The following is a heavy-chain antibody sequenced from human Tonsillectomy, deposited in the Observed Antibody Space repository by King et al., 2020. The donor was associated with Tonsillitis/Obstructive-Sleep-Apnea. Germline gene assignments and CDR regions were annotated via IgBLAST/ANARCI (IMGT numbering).Heavy chain of an antibody. CDR2: MSGSVVFT. Sequence: VQLVESGGGFVQPGGSLRLSCAASGFPFSSGAMSWVCQAPGRGLEWFCAMSGSVVFTYYADSVKGRFTISRDNSKNTLYLQMNSLRAEDTAVYYCAKSWQQWLVGIDYWGQGTLVTVSS. D-gene: IGHD6-19*01. CDR1: GFPFSSGA. V-gene: IGHV3-23*04. J-gene: IGHJ4*02. CDR3: AKSWQQWLVGIDY.